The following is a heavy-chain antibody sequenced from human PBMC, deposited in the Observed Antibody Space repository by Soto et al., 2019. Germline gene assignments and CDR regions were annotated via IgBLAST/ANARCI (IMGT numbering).Heavy chain of an antibody. CDR1: GYTFTSYG. CDR3: ARGGGWGYGDYYDAFDI. J-gene: IGHJ3*02. CDR2: ISAYNGNT. Sequence: ASVKVSCKASGYTFTSYGISWVRQAPGQGLEWMRWISAYNGNTNYAQKLQGRVTMTTDTSTSTAYMELRSLRSDDTAVYYCARGGGWGYGDYYDAFDIWGQGTMVTVSS. V-gene: IGHV1-18*01. D-gene: IGHD4-17*01.